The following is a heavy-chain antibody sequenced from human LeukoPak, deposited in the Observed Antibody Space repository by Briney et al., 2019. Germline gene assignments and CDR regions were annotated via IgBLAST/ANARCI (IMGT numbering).Heavy chain of an antibody. CDR2: IIWDGGST. D-gene: IGHD5-12*01. J-gene: IGHJ6*04. V-gene: IGHV3-43D*04. CDR1: GFTFDDYA. CDR3: AKDKEYSGFGPILSGYYYGMDV. Sequence: PGGSLRLSCAASGFTFDDYALYWVRHAPRKRLEWVSLIIWDGGSTYYTDSVKGRFTISRDKSRHTLYLQMNSLGAEDTALYYCAKDKEYSGFGPILSGYYYGMDVWGKGTTVTVSS.